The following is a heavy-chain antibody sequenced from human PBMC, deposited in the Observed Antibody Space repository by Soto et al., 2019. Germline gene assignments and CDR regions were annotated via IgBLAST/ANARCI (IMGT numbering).Heavy chain of an antibody. Sequence: SETLSLTCTVSGGSISSGRYYWTWIRQLPGKGLEYIGYIYYTGGTYYNPSLKSRVTISVDTSKGQFSLNLGSVTAADTAVYYCARDRSMSATFDSWGQGSLVTVSS. J-gene: IGHJ4*02. CDR2: IYYTGGT. CDR3: ARDRSMSATFDS. CDR1: GGSISSGRYY. D-gene: IGHD1-26*01. V-gene: IGHV4-31*03.